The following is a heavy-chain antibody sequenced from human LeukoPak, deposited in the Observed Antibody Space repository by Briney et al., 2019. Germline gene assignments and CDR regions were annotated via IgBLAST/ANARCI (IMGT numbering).Heavy chain of an antibody. CDR2: INPDGSDR. CDR3: GEGYFDRLF. CDR1: GFSFSNYW. D-gene: IGHD3-9*01. J-gene: IGHJ4*03. Sequence: GGSLRLSCEASGFSFSNYWMSWVRQAPGRGLEWVANINPDGSDRRYMDPVNGRFTISRDNARNSLYLQMNYLRVEDTAVYYCGEGYFDRLFGGPGSLVTVSS. V-gene: IGHV3-7*01.